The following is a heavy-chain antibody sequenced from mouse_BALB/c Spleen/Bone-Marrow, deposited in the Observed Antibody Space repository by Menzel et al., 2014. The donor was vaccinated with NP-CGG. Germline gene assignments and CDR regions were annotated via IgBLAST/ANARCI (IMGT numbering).Heavy chain of an antibody. J-gene: IGHJ2*01. V-gene: IGHV5-17*02. Sequence: EVKLVESGGDLVQPGGSRKLSCAASGFTFSSFGMHWVRQAPEKGLEWVAYISSGSSTIFYADTVKGRFTVSRDNPKNTLFLQTTSLRSEDTAMYFCTRGGNWDDFDSWGQGTTPTVSS. CDR3: TRGGNWDDFDS. D-gene: IGHD4-1*01. CDR1: GFTFSSFG. CDR2: ISSGSSTI.